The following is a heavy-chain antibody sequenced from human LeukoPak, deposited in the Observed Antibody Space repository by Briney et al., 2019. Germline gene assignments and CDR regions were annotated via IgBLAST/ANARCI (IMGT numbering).Heavy chain of an antibody. Sequence: GSSVKVSCKASGGTFSSYAISWVRQAPGQGLEWMGGIIPIFGTANYAQKFQGRVTITADESTSTAYMELSSLRSEDTAVYYCARVGDCSSTSCYYYFDYWGQGTLVTVSS. V-gene: IGHV1-69*13. CDR1: GGTFSSYA. J-gene: IGHJ4*02. CDR3: ARVGDCSSTSCYYYFDY. D-gene: IGHD2-2*01. CDR2: IIPIFGTA.